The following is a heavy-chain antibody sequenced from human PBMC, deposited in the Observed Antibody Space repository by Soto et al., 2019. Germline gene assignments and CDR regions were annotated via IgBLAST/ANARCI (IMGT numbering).Heavy chain of an antibody. J-gene: IGHJ5*02. CDR3: ARGYGSGSYWTGDWFDP. D-gene: IGHD3-10*01. Sequence: PSETLSLTCTVSGGSISSYYWSWIRQPAGKGLEWIGRIYTSGSTNYYPSLKSRVTMSVDTSKNQFSLKLSSVTAADTAVYYCARGYGSGSYWTGDWFDPWGQGTLVTVSS. CDR2: IYTSGST. V-gene: IGHV4-4*07. CDR1: GGSISSYY.